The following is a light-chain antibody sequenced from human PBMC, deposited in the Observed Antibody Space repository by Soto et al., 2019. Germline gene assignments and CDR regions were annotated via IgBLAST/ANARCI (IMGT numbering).Light chain of an antibody. CDR1: QSISSW. Sequence: DIQMTQSPSTLSASVRDRVTITSRASQSISSWLAWYQQTKGKAPKILIYKASSLESGVPSRFRGSGSGTEFTLPLSRLQPDDFETYYCQHYNSYSEAFGQGTKVDIK. CDR3: QHYNSYSEA. V-gene: IGKV1-5*03. J-gene: IGKJ1*01. CDR2: KAS.